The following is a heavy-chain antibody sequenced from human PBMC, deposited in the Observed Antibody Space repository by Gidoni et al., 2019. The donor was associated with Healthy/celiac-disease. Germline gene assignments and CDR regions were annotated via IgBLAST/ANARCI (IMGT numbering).Heavy chain of an antibody. Sequence: QVQLVESGGGVVQPGRSLRLSCAASGFTFSSYGINWVRQAPGKGLEWVAVISYDGSNKYYADSVKGRFTISRDNSKNTLYLQMNSLRAEDTAVYYCAKDLWASGDSSSHYYYYMDVWGKGTTVTVSS. CDR3: AKDLWASGDSSSHYYYYMDV. J-gene: IGHJ6*03. V-gene: IGHV3-30*18. D-gene: IGHD6-13*01. CDR2: ISYDGSNK. CDR1: GFTFSSYG.